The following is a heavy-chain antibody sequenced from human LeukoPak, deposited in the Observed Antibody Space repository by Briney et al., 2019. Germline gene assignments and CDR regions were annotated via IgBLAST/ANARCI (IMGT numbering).Heavy chain of an antibody. V-gene: IGHV3-74*01. CDR1: GFTLSSYW. CDR3: TRVQAGRSGLMDV. Sequence: GRPLRLSCAASGFTLSSYWMHWVRQAPGEGLVWVSRIDPDGSTTNYADSVKGRFTTSRDNAKNTLYLQMNSLRAEDTALYYCTRVQAGRSGLMDVWGRGTTVTVSS. J-gene: IGHJ6*02. D-gene: IGHD3-10*01. CDR2: IDPDGSTT.